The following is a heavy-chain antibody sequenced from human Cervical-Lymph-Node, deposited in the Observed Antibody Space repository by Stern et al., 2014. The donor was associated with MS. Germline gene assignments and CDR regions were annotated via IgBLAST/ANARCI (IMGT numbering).Heavy chain of an antibody. CDR1: GYSFSSAW. CDR2: IFPGDSDT. Sequence: VQLVQSGAEARKPGDSLKISCQSFGYSFSSAWIVWLRQMPGKGLEWVGIIFPGDSDTKYGPSFQGQVTISVDKSINTAYLAWSSLKASDTATYYCAKTLIRGPIGAYYYFGMDVWGQGTPVTVSS. V-gene: IGHV5-51*03. CDR3: AKTLIRGPIGAYYYFGMDV. J-gene: IGHJ6*02. D-gene: IGHD3-10*01.